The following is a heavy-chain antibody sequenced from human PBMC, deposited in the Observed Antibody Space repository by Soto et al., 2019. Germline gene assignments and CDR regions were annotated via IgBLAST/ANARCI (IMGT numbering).Heavy chain of an antibody. CDR2: IWFDLSNG. J-gene: IGHJ6*02. V-gene: IGHV3-33*06. CDR3: AKVLYASESLDRAEAPYGMDV. Sequence: GGSLILSCAASGFPFSSYDMHWGRQSPGKGLEGVAVIWFDLSNGHCADSGRCVFTISVDNSKSTLYLQMDSLRAEDTAVYYCAKVLYASESLDRAEAPYGMDVGAQGTTVPVSS. D-gene: IGHD3-10*01. CDR1: GFPFSSYD.